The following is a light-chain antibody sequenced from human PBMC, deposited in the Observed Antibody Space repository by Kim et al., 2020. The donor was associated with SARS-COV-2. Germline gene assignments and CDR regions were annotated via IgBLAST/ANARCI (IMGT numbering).Light chain of an antibody. CDR1: QSISYS. CDR3: QQYNSFWN. Sequence: SASVGDRVTITCRASQSISYSLAWYQQKPGEAPNLLIYMASTLEGGVPSRFSGIGSGTEFALTISSLQPDDFATYYCQQYNSFWNFCQGTKVDIK. V-gene: IGKV1-5*03. J-gene: IGKJ1*01. CDR2: MAS.